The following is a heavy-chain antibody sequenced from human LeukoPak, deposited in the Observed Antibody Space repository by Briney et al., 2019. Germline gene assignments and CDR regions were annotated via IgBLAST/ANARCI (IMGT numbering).Heavy chain of an antibody. D-gene: IGHD5-12*01. Sequence: ETLSLTCTVSGGSLSSSSYYWGWIRQPPGKGLEWVSYISSSSSTIYYADSVKGRFTISRDNAKNSLYLQMNSLRAEDTAVYYCARVRTTIPFDIWGQGTMVTVSS. CDR3: ARVRTTIPFDI. V-gene: IGHV3-48*01. CDR1: GGSLSSSS. CDR2: ISSSSSTI. J-gene: IGHJ3*02.